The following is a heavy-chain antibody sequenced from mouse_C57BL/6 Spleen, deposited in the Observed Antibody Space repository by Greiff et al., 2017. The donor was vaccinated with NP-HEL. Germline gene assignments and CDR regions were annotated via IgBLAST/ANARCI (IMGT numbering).Heavy chain of an antibody. D-gene: IGHD2-3*01. CDR1: GFSFNTYA. CDR2: IRSKSNNYAT. V-gene: IGHV10-1*01. Sequence: EVHLVESGGGLVQPKGSLKLSCAASGFSFNTYAMNWVRQAPGKGLEWVARIRSKSNNYATYYADSVKDRFTISRDDSESMLYLQMNNLKTEDTAMYYCVRHVDGYYLYAMDYWGQGTSVTVSS. CDR3: VRHVDGYYLYAMDY. J-gene: IGHJ4*01.